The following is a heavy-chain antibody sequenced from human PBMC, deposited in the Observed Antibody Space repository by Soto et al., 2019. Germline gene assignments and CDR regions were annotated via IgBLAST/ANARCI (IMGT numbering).Heavy chain of an antibody. D-gene: IGHD3-3*01. J-gene: IGHJ6*02. CDR2: IWYDGSNK. V-gene: IGHV3-33*01. Sequence: GSLRLSCAASGFTFSSYGMHWVRQAPGKGLEWVAVIWYDGSNKYYADSVKGRFTISRDNSKNTLYLQMNSLRAEDTAVYYCARDRSYDFWSGPLGGMDVWGQGTTVTVSS. CDR1: GFTFSSYG. CDR3: ARDRSYDFWSGPLGGMDV.